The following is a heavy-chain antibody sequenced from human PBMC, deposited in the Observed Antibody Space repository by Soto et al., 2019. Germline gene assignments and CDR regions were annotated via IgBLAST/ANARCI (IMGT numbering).Heavy chain of an antibody. V-gene: IGHV3-11*01. CDR2: ISSSGNNT. CDR3: ARDTGYEGWFDP. D-gene: IGHD5-12*01. CDR1: GFTFSDYY. Sequence: QVQLVESGGGLVKPGGSLRLSCAASGFTFSDYYMNWIRQAPGKGLEWVSYISSSGNNTHYADSVKGRFTISRDNAKNSLYLQMNSLRAEDTAVYYCARDTGYEGWFDPWGQGTLVTVSS. J-gene: IGHJ5*02.